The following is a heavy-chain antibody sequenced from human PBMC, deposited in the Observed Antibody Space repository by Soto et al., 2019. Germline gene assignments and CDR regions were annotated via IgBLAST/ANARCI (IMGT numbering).Heavy chain of an antibody. CDR3: ARSSSSRLYFDY. Sequence: GGSLRLSCAASGFTVSSNYMSWVRQAPGKGLEWVSVIYSGGSTYYADSVKGRFTISRDNSKNTLYLQMNSLRAEDTAVYYCARSSSSRLYFDYWGQGTLVTVSS. J-gene: IGHJ4*02. V-gene: IGHV3-53*01. D-gene: IGHD6-6*01. CDR2: IYSGGST. CDR1: GFTVSSNY.